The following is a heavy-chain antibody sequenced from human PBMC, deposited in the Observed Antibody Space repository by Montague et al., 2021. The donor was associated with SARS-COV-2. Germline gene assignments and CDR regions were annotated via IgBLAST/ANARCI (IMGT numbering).Heavy chain of an antibody. CDR1: GFTFSSYW. D-gene: IGHD3-10*01. Sequence: LRLSCAASGFTFSSYWMHWVRQAPGKGLVWVSRINSDGSSTSYADSVKGRFTISRDNAKNTLYLQVNSLRAEDTAVYYCASVGKARHYYGSGSNYYGMDVWGQGTTVTVSS. CDR3: ASVGKARHYYGSGSNYYGMDV. V-gene: IGHV3-74*01. CDR2: INSDGSST. J-gene: IGHJ6*02.